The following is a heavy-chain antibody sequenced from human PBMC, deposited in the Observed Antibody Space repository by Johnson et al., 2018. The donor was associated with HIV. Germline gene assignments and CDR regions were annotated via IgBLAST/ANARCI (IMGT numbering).Heavy chain of an antibody. D-gene: IGHD5-12*01. CDR3: AKDMNSGYDLWGLGFDI. Sequence: VQPVESGGGLLQPGPSLRLSCSASGFTFDDYAMHCVRHAPGKRLSWLSGISWYRRTICYAYSVKGRFTLSRDNAKNSLYLQMNSLRAEDTALYYCAKDMNSGYDLWGLGFDIWGQGTMVTVSS. CDR1: GFTFDDYA. V-gene: IGHV3-9*01. CDR2: ISWYRRTI. J-gene: IGHJ3*02.